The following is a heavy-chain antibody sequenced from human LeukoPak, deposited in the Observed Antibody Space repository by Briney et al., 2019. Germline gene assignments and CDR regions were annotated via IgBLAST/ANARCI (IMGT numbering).Heavy chain of an antibody. CDR1: GGSISSSSYY. J-gene: IGHJ2*01. CDR2: IYYRGST. D-gene: IGHD2-15*01. Sequence: PSETLSLTCTVSGGSISSSSYYWGWIRQPPGKGLEWIGSIYYRGSTYYNPSLKSRVTISVDTSKNQFSLKLSSVTAADTAVYYCARLVVVVAATPYVWYFDLWGRGTLVTVSS. V-gene: IGHV4-39*01. CDR3: ARLVVVVAATPYVWYFDL.